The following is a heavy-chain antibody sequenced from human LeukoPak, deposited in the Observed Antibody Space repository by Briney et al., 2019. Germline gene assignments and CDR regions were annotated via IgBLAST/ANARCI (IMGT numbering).Heavy chain of an antibody. D-gene: IGHD4-23*01. CDR3: ARDLDYGGTGGFDP. Sequence: SVKVSCKASGGTFSSYAISWVRQAPGQGLEWMGGIIPIFGTANYAQKFQGRVTITADESTSTAYMELSSLRSEDTAVYYCARDLDYGGTGGFDPWGQGTLVTVSS. J-gene: IGHJ5*02. CDR2: IIPIFGTA. V-gene: IGHV1-69*01. CDR1: GGTFSSYA.